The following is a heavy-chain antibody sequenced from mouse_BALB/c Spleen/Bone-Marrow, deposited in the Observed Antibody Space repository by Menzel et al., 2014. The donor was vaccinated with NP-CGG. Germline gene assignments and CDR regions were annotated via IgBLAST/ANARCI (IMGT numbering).Heavy chain of an antibody. V-gene: IGHV14-3*02. D-gene: IGHD2-1*01. CDR3: ARVYPDAMDY. CDR1: GFNIKDTY. J-gene: IGHJ4*01. CDR2: IDPANGNT. Sequence: VQLQQSGAELVKPGASVKLSCTASGFNIKDTYMHWVKQRPEQGLEWIGRIDPANGNTKYDPKFQGKATITADTSSNTAHLQLSSLTSEDTAVYYCARVYPDAMDYWGQGTSVTVSS.